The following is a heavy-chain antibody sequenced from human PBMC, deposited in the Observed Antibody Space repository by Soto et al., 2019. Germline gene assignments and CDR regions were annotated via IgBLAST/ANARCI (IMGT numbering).Heavy chain of an antibody. CDR3: ARAKYGSGSYFSRLYYFDY. D-gene: IGHD3-10*01. Sequence: SETLSLTCAVYGGSFSGYYWSWIRQPPGKGLEWIGEINHSGSTNYNPSLKSRVTISVDTSKNQFSLKLSSVTAADTAVYYCARAKYGSGSYFSRLYYFDYWGQGTLVTVSS. V-gene: IGHV4-34*01. CDR1: GGSFSGYY. J-gene: IGHJ4*02. CDR2: INHSGST.